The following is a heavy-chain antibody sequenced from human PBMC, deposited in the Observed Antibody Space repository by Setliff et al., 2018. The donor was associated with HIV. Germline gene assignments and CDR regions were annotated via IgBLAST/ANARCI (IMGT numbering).Heavy chain of an antibody. D-gene: IGHD3-3*01. CDR3: ARIRVGHDFWSGYSGTFDY. V-gene: IGHV1-69*05. CDR2: ITPLLGTT. J-gene: IGHJ4*02. Sequence: SVKVSCKASGGTFSSYGITWVRQAPGQGLEWIGGITPLLGTTNYAQRFQSRVTLTTDESTNTVFMDLSSLRSEDTAVYYCARIRVGHDFWSGYSGTFDYWGQGTLVTVSS. CDR1: GGTFSSYG.